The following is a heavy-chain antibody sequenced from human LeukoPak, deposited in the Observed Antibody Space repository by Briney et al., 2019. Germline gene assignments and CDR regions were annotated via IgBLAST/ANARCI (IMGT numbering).Heavy chain of an antibody. Sequence: PSETLSLTCAVYGGSFSGYYWSWIRQPPGKGLEWIGQINHSGSTNYNPSLKSRVTISVDTSKNQFSLKLSSVTAADTAVYYCARGGNWYYDILTGYYTGFDYWGQGTLVTVSS. V-gene: IGHV4-34*01. CDR1: GGSFSGYY. CDR2: INHSGST. J-gene: IGHJ4*02. CDR3: ARGGNWYYDILTGYYTGFDY. D-gene: IGHD3-9*01.